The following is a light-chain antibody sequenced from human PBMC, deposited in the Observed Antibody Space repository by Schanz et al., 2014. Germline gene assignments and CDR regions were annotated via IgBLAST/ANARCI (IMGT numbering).Light chain of an antibody. CDR1: SSDVGSYNL. V-gene: IGLV2-23*03. Sequence: QSVLTQPASVSGSPGQSITISCTGTSSDVGSYNLVSWYQQYPGKAPKLMIYEGSQRPSWVSNRFSGSKSGNTASLTISGLQAEDEADYYCCSYGGSSTFFYIFGSGTKLTVL. J-gene: IGLJ1*01. CDR2: EGS. CDR3: CSYGGSSTFFYI.